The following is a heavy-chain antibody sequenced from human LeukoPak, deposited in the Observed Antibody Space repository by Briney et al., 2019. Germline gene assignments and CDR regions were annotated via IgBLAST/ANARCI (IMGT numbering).Heavy chain of an antibody. D-gene: IGHD6-13*01. CDR2: IKQDGSVK. CDR3: ARIGYSSSSFDY. V-gene: IGHV3-7*01. Sequence: GGSLRLSCAASGFTFSSYAMSWVRQAPGKGLEWVANIKQDGSVKYYVDSLKGRFTISRDNAKNSVYLQMNSLRAEDTAVYHCARIGYSSSSFDYWGQGTLVTVSS. CDR1: GFTFSSYA. J-gene: IGHJ4*02.